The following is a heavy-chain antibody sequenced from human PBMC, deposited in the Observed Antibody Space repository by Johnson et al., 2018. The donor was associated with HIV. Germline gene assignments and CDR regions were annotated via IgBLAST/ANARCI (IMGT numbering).Heavy chain of an antibody. D-gene: IGHD3-10*01. V-gene: IGHV3-30*03. CDR1: GFAVSSNY. CDR2: ISYDGTKK. Sequence: QVQLVESGGGVVQPGRSLRLSCAASGFAVSSNYMSWVRQAPGKGLEWVAIISYDGTKKYYADSVRGRFIISRDNSKNTLYLQMNSLRAEDTAVYYCARANYYHNWGQGTMVTVSS. J-gene: IGHJ3*02. CDR3: ARANYYHN.